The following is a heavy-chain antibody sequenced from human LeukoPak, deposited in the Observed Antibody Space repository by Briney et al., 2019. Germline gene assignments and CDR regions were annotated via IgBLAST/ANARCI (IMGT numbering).Heavy chain of an antibody. CDR1: GGSISSYY. CDR2: IYTSGST. V-gene: IGHV4-4*07. CDR3: ARRFRLPMILDYFDY. Sequence: SETLSLTCTVSGGSISSYYWSWIRQPAGKGLEWIGRIYTSGSTNYNPSLKSRVTMSVDTSKNQFSLKLSSVTAADTAVYYCARRFRLPMILDYFDYWGQGTLVTVSS. D-gene: IGHD3-22*01. J-gene: IGHJ4*02.